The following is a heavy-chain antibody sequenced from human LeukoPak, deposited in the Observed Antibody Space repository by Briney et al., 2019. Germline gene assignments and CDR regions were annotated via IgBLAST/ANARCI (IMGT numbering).Heavy chain of an antibody. CDR1: GYTFTSYG. D-gene: IGHD2-2*01. CDR2: ISAYNGNT. J-gene: IGHJ4*02. Sequence: ASVKVSCKASGYTFTSYGIIWVRQAPGQGLEWMGWISAYNGNTNYAQKLQGRVTMTTDTSTSTAYMELRSLRSDDTAVYYCARDREGYCSSTSCVNFDYWGQGTLVTVSS. CDR3: ARDREGYCSSTSCVNFDY. V-gene: IGHV1-18*04.